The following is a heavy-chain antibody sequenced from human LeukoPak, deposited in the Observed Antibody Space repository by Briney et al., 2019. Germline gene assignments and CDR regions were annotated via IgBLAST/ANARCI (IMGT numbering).Heavy chain of an antibody. J-gene: IGHJ5*02. V-gene: IGHV3-7*05. CDR2: IKQDGSEK. Sequence: PGGSLRLSCAASGFTSGFTFSSYYMAWVRQAPGKGLEWVANIKQDGSEKYYGGSVKGRFTISRDNSKNTLYLEMNSLRAEDTAVYYCAKGGSYYTSSWFDPWGQGTLVTVSS. D-gene: IGHD3-10*01. CDR3: AKGGSYYTSSWFDP. CDR1: GFTSGFTFSSYY.